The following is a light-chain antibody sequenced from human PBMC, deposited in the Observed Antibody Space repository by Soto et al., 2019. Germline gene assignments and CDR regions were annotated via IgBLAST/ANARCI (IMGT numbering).Light chain of an antibody. CDR2: GAS. Sequence: DSQMTQSPSSLSASVGDRVTITCRASQDITNYLNWYRQIPGKAPELLIYGASNLETGVPSRLSGSGAGTHVTFTISSLQPEDNATYYCYQYDNLPPDTVGQGTKLEI. V-gene: IGKV1-33*01. CDR1: QDITNY. J-gene: IGKJ2*01. CDR3: YQYDNLPPDT.